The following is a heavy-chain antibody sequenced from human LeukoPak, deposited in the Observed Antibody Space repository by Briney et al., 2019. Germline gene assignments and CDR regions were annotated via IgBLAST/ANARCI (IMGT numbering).Heavy chain of an antibody. CDR2: INPHSGDT. J-gene: IGHJ4*02. D-gene: IGHD2-8*01. Sequence: GASAKVSCKASGYTFTGYYMHWVRQAPGQGLEWMGWINPHSGDTDYAQKFQGRVTMTRDTSISTAYMELSRLRSDDTAVYYCARWGGHCTSGLCYYFDCWGQGTLVTVSS. CDR1: GYTFTGYY. V-gene: IGHV1-2*02. CDR3: ARWGGHCTSGLCYYFDC.